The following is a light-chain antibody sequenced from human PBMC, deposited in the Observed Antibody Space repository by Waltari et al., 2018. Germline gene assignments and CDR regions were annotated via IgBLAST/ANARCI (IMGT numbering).Light chain of an antibody. V-gene: IGKV2-30*01. Sequence: DVVITHSPLSLPVTLGQPASISRRPRQGLVYSDGNTYLTWFQQRPGQPPRRLIHKVSNRDSGVPDRVSGSGSGTDFTLEISRVEVEDVGIYYCMQGTHWPWTFGQGTKVEIK. CDR1: QGLVYSDGNTY. CDR3: MQGTHWPWT. CDR2: KVS. J-gene: IGKJ1*01.